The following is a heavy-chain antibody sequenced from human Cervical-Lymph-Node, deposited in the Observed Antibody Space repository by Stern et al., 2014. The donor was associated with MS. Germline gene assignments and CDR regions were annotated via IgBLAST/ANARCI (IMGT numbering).Heavy chain of an antibody. J-gene: IGHJ3*01. CDR2: INPNTGAT. Sequence: QVQLVQSGAEVKKPGASVKVSCRASGYDFTDHYMHWVRQAPGQGLEWMGWINPNTGATIYAQKFQGRVTLTRDTSNSTADMEVGSLRSDETAVFYCVRTCHFGTSPADDWGQGTMVTVSS. D-gene: IGHD1/OR15-1a*01. V-gene: IGHV1-2*02. CDR1: GYDFTDHY. CDR3: VRTCHFGTSPADD.